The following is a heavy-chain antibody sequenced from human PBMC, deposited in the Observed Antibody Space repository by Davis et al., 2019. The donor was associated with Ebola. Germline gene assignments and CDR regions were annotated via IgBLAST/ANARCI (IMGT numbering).Heavy chain of an antibody. D-gene: IGHD1-26*01. CDR3: AKPPNNIVGAIYYFDY. Sequence: PGGSLTLSCAASGFTFRSYDMHWVRQATGKGLEWVSAIGAAGDTYYPVSVKGRFTISRENAKNSLYLQMNSLRAEDTAVYYCAKPPNNIVGAIYYFDYWGQGTLVTVSS. CDR1: GFTFRSYD. V-gene: IGHV3-13*01. J-gene: IGHJ4*02. CDR2: IGAAGDT.